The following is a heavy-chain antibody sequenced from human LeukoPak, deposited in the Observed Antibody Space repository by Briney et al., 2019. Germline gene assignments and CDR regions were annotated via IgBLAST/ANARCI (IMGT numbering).Heavy chain of an antibody. D-gene: IGHD1-26*01. CDR1: GYTFTSYA. CDR2: INAGNGNT. V-gene: IGHV1-3*01. Sequence: ASVKVSCKASGYTFTSYAMHWVRQAPGQRLEWMGWINAGNGNTKYSQKFQGRVTITRDTSASTAYMELSSLRSEDTAVYYCAREFGELVYYFDYWGQGTLVTVSS. J-gene: IGHJ4*02. CDR3: AREFGELVYYFDY.